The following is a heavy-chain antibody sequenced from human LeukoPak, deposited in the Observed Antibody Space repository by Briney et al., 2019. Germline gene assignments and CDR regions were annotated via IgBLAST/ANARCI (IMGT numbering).Heavy chain of an antibody. CDR2: ITSNIYT. CDR1: GFTLSSYS. V-gene: IGHV3-21*06. J-gene: IGHJ4*02. CDR3: ARERDTSMVALDS. Sequence: GGSLRLSCAASGFTLSSYSLNWVRQAPGKGLEWVSCITSNIYTYYADSVRGRFTISRDNSQNSVYLVMNSLRAEDTAVYYCARERDTSMVALDSWGQGTLVTVSS. D-gene: IGHD5-18*01.